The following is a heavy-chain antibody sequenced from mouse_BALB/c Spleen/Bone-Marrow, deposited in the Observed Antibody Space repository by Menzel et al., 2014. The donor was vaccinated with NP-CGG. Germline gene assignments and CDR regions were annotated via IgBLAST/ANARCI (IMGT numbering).Heavy chain of an antibody. V-gene: IGHV1-14*01. Sequence: VQLQQSGPELVKPGASVKMSCKASGYTFTSYVMHWVKQKPGQGLEWIGYINPYNDGTKYNEKFKGMATLTSDRSSSXAYKELSSPTYEDAAVYYCGKGGNYRYDFDYWGQGTTLTVSS. CDR1: GYTFTSYV. J-gene: IGHJ2*01. D-gene: IGHD2-14*01. CDR3: GKGGNYRYDFDY. CDR2: INPYNDGT.